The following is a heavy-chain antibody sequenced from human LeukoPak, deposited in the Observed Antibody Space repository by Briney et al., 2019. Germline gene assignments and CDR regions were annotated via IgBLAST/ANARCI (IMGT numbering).Heavy chain of an antibody. Sequence: PGGSLRLSCAASGFSFSPYAMTWVRQAPGKGLEWVSALISGSGGSTYYADSVRGRFTISKDNSKNTLYLQMNSLRAEDTAVYYCAKGGGAAHYYMDVWGKGTTVTVSS. V-gene: IGHV3-23*01. J-gene: IGHJ6*03. D-gene: IGHD3-16*01. CDR3: AKGGGAAHYYMDV. CDR2: LISGSGGST. CDR1: GFSFSPYA.